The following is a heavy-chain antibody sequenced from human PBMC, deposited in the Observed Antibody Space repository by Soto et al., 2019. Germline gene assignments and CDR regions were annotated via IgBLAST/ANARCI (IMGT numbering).Heavy chain of an antibody. Sequence: QGHLVQSGGEVKKPGASVKVSCKASGYTFARYGISWVRQAPGQGLEWMGWISGYNGDTNYAQNVQGRVSXTXXXSXXTAYMELRSLTSDDTAVYYCAKNGQPPYYYYGLDVWGQGTTVTVSS. V-gene: IGHV1-18*01. J-gene: IGHJ6*02. CDR2: ISGYNGDT. CDR3: AKNGQPPYYYYGLDV. D-gene: IGHD2-8*01. CDR1: GYTFARYG.